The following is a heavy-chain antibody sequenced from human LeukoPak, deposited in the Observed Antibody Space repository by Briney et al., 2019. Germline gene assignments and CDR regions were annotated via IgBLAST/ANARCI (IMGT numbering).Heavy chain of an antibody. D-gene: IGHD4-17*01. CDR1: GGSFSGYY. CDR3: ARAPPPGLRPRSFAFDI. Sequence: WETLSLTCAVYGGSFSGYYWSWIRQPPGKGLEWIGEINHSGSTNYNPSLKSRVTISVDTSKNQFSLKLSSVTAADTAVYYCARAPPPGLRPRSFAFDIWGQGTMVTVSS. J-gene: IGHJ3*02. CDR2: INHSGST. V-gene: IGHV4-34*01.